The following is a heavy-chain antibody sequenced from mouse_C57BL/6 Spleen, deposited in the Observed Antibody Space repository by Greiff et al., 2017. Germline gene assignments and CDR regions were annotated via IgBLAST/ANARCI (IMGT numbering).Heavy chain of an antibody. J-gene: IGHJ2*01. V-gene: IGHV1-69*01. CDR3: ARRGITTVVLDY. CDR2: IDPSDSYT. CDR1: GYTFTSYW. Sequence: VQLQQPGAELVMPGASVKLSCKASGYTFTSYWMHWVKQRPGQGLEWIGEIDPSDSYTNYNQKFKGKSTLTVDKSSSTAYMQLSSLTSEDSAVYYCARRGITTVVLDYWGQGTTLTVSS. D-gene: IGHD1-1*01.